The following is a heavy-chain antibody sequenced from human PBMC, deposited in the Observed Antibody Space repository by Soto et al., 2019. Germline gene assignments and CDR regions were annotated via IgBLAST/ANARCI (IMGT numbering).Heavy chain of an antibody. Sequence: TGGSLRLSCAASGFTFSSYSMNWVRQAPGKGLEWVSSISSSSSYIYYADSVKGRFTISRDNAKNSLYLQMNSLRAEDTAVYYCARDVYCSSTSCYIYYYYGMDVWGQGTTVTVSS. CDR3: ARDVYCSSTSCYIYYYYGMDV. CDR2: ISSSSSYI. D-gene: IGHD2-2*02. V-gene: IGHV3-21*01. CDR1: GFTFSSYS. J-gene: IGHJ6*02.